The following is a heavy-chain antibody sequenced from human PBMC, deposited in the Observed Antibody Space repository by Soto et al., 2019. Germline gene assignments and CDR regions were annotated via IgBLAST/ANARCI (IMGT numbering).Heavy chain of an antibody. D-gene: IGHD3-3*01. CDR3: ASPARNYDFWSGYSFDI. V-gene: IGHV1-69*02. CDR2: IIPILGIA. Sequence: ASVKVSCKASGGTFSSXXXXXXXXXXXXGLEWMGRIIPILGIANYAQKFQGRVTITADKSTSTAYMELSSLRSEDTAVYYCASPARNYDFWSGYSFDIWGQGTMVTVSS. CDR1: GGTFSSXX. J-gene: IGHJ3*02.